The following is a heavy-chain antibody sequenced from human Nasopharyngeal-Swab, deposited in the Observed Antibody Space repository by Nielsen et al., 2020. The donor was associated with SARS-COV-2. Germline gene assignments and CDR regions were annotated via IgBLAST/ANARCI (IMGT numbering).Heavy chain of an antibody. CDR2: ISWHSGSI. D-gene: IGHD5-24*01. CDR3: AKLPTILSDAFDS. J-gene: IGHJ3*02. CDR1: GFTFVDYA. V-gene: IGHV3-9*01. Sequence: GGSLSLSCAASGFTFVDYAMHWVRQAPGKGLEWVSGISWHSGSIGYADSVKGRFTISRDNAKNSLYLQMNSLRAEDTALYYCAKLPTILSDAFDSWGKGTMVTVSS.